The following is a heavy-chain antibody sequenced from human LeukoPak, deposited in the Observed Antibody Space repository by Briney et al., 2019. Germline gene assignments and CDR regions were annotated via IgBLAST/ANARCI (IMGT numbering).Heavy chain of an antibody. J-gene: IGHJ5*02. CDR1: GYTFTSYD. D-gene: IGHD2-21*01. V-gene: IGHV1-8*01. CDR2: MSPKSGDA. Sequence: ASVKVSCKASGYTFTSYDINWVRQATGQGGEGMGWMSPKSGDAGYADKFQGRGAITRDSSIITGYFEFSALTSDDTAVYYCARGPFGNCGGGPCHFRDIDNWYDPWGQGTLVTASS. CDR3: ARGPFGNCGGGPCHFRDIDNWYDP.